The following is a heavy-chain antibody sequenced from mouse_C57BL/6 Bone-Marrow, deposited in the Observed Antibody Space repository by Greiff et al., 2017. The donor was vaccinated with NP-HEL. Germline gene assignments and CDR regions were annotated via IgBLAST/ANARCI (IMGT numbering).Heavy chain of an antibody. V-gene: IGHV5-4*01. CDR1: GFTFSSYA. D-gene: IGHD1-1*01. CDR2: ISDGGSYT. Sequence: DVQLVESGGGLVKPGGSLKLSCAASGFTFSSYAMSWVRQTPEKRLEWVATISDGGSYTYYPDNVKGRFTISRDNAKNNLYLQMSHLKSEDTAMYYCARDPSYYGSSPYWYFDVWGTGTTVTVSS. J-gene: IGHJ1*03. CDR3: ARDPSYYGSSPYWYFDV.